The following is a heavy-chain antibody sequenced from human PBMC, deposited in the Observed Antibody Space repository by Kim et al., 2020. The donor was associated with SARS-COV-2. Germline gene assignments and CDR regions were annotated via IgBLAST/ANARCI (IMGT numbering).Heavy chain of an antibody. D-gene: IGHD3-22*01. J-gene: IGHJ6*01. CDR2: IYYSGST. V-gene: IGHV4-59*01. CDR3: ARGPYYYASSGYYYGYYGMDV. Sequence: SETLSLTCTVSGGSISSYYWSWIRQPPGKGLEWIGYIYYSGSTNYNPSLKSRVTISVDTSKNQFSLKLSSVTAADTAVYYCARGPYYYASSGYYYGYYGMDVWGQGTTVPVSS. CDR1: GGSISSYY.